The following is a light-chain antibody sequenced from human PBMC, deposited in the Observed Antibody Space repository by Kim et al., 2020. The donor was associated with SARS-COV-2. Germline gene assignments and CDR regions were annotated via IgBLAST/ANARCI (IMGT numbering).Light chain of an antibody. V-gene: IGLV3-21*03. J-gene: IGLJ2*01. CDR1: KIGTKS. CDR3: QVWDSRSYHVV. Sequence: SYELTQPPSVSVAPGTTARITCGGEKIGTKSVHWYQQKPGQAPVLVVNDDSDRPSGIPERFSGSNSGNTATLTISWVETGDEADYYCQVWDSRSYHVVFGGGTQLTVL. CDR2: DDS.